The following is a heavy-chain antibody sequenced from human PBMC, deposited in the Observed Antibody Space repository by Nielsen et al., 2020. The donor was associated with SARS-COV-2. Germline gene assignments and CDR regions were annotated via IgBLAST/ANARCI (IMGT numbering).Heavy chain of an antibody. CDR1: GYIFSSHG. CDR2: IDPSGGST. CDR3: ARPGDLSAFDF. Sequence: ASVQVSCMASGYIFSSHGISWVRQAPGQGLEWMGVIDPSGGSTRYAQKFQGRFIMTTDTSTTTVYMEMASLRAEDTAVYYCARPGDLSAFDFWGQGTMVTVSS. V-gene: IGHV1-46*01. D-gene: IGHD7-27*01. J-gene: IGHJ3*01.